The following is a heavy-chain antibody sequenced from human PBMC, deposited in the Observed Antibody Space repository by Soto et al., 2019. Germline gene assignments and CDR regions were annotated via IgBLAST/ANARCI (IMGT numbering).Heavy chain of an antibody. V-gene: IGHV4-38-2*01. CDR2: IYHSGST. CDR3: ARGGEEYNYLGFDV. CDR1: GFPISSDYY. D-gene: IGHD3-16*01. Sequence: SETLSLTCAVSGFPISSDYYWGWIRQSPGRGLEWIANIYHSGSTYYNPSLKSRVSMSVDKSKNQFSLNLYSVTAADTAVYYCARGGEEYNYLGFDVWGQGTTVTVSS. J-gene: IGHJ6*02.